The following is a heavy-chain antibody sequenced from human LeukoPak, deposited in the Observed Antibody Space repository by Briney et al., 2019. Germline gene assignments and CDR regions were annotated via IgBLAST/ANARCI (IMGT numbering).Heavy chain of an antibody. CDR1: GFTLSSCE. Sequence: GGSLRLPCAASGFTLSSCEVNWVRQAPGKGLEWVASISSTSTFIYSADSVKGRFTISRDTAKNSLFLQMNSLRAEDTAIYYCARDYFDSSDYPQTYYYYYMDVWGKGTTVTVSS. J-gene: IGHJ6*03. CDR3: ARDYFDSSDYPQTYYYYYMDV. CDR2: ISSTSTFI. D-gene: IGHD3-22*01. V-gene: IGHV3-21*01.